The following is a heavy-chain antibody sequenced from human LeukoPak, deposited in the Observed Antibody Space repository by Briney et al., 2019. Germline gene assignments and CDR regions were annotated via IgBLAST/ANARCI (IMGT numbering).Heavy chain of an antibody. J-gene: IGHJ4*02. Sequence: GGSLRLSCAASGSTFDDYSMHWVRQAPGKGLEWVSGISWNSGSIGYADSVKGRFTISRDNAKNSLYLQMNSLRAEDTALYYCAKDRSDILTGYYFNWGQGTLVTVPS. D-gene: IGHD3-9*01. CDR3: AKDRSDILTGYYFN. CDR1: GSTFDDYS. CDR2: ISWNSGSI. V-gene: IGHV3-9*01.